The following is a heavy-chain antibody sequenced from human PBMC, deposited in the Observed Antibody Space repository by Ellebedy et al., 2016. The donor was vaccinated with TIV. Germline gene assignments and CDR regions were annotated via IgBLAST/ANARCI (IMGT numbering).Heavy chain of an antibody. CDR1: GGSISSYY. CDR2: IYHSGST. D-gene: IGHD6-19*01. Sequence: SETLSLTXTVSGGSISSYYWSWIRQPPGKGLEWIGEIYHSGSTNYNPSFKSRVTISVDKSKNQFSLKLSSVTAADTAVYYCARDLSSGWSEFDYWGQGTLVTVSS. J-gene: IGHJ4*02. CDR3: ARDLSSGWSEFDY. V-gene: IGHV4-59*12.